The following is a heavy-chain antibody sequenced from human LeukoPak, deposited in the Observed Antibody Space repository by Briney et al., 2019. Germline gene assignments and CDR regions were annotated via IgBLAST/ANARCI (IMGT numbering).Heavy chain of an antibody. D-gene: IGHD6-13*01. CDR1: GLTFNRYS. J-gene: IGHJ4*02. V-gene: IGHV3-21*04. CDR2: ISSSSNYI. CDR3: ARGRYSSSNSCFDY. Sequence: GGSLRLSCAGSGLTFNRYSMNWVRQAPGKGLEWVSSISSSSNYIYYADSVKGRFTISRDNAKNSLYLQMSSLRAEDTAVCYCARGRYSSSNSCFDYWGQGTLVTVSS.